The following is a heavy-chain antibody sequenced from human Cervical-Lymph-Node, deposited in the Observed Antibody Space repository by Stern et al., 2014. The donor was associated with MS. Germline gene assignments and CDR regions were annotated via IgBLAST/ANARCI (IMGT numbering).Heavy chain of an antibody. V-gene: IGHV1-58*02. D-gene: IGHD5-18*01. Sequence: QMQLVQSGPEVKKPGTSVKVSCKASGITFSHSAIQWLRQARGQRPEWIGVVVVFNGGVNFAPRFQERVTITRDMSTSTVYMELRSLKSEDTAIYYCASERYTYYDDQRPPGGFDPWGQGTLVTVSS. CDR1: GITFSHSA. CDR2: VVVFNGGV. CDR3: ASERYTYYDDQRPPGGFDP. J-gene: IGHJ5*02.